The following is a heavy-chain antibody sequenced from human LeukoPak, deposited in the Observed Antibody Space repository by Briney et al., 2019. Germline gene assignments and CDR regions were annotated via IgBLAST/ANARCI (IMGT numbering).Heavy chain of an antibody. J-gene: IGHJ4*02. CDR1: GYTFTGYY. CDR2: ISPNSGGT. V-gene: IGHV1-2*04. CDR3: ARGGDYYDSSGYYYFDY. D-gene: IGHD3-22*01. Sequence: ASVKVSCKASGYTFTGYYMHWVRQAPGQGLEWMGWISPNSGGTNYAQKFQGWVTMTRDTSISTAYMELSRLRSDDTAVYYCARGGDYYDSSGYYYFDYWGQGTLVTVSS.